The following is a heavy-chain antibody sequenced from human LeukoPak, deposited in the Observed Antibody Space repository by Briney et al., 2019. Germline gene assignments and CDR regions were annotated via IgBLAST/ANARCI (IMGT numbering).Heavy chain of an antibody. CDR1: GFTVSRNY. V-gene: IGHV3-53*04. Sequence: GGSLRLSCTASGFTVSRNYMSWVRQAPGKGLEWVSVIYSGGSTYYADSVKGRFTISRHNSKNTLYLQMNGLRAEDTAVYYCARFLSGSRGFSRPNFCVPWGQGTLVTVSS. J-gene: IGHJ5*02. CDR2: IYSGGST. D-gene: IGHD1-1*01. CDR3: ARFLSGSRGFSRPNFCVP.